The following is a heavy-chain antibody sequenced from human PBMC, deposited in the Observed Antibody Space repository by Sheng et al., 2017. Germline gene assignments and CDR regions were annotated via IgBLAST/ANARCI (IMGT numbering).Heavy chain of an antibody. Sequence: EVQLVETGGGLIQPGGSLRLSCAASGFIVSGSYMSWVRQAPGKGLEWLSFTYTGGSTHYADSVKGRFTISRDDSKNTLYLQMNSLRAEDTAVYYCARDPPSTTDYGMDVWGQGT. D-gene: IGHD4-17*01. J-gene: IGHJ6*02. CDR2: TYTGGST. CDR1: GFIVSGSY. CDR3: ARDPPSTTDYGMDV. V-gene: IGHV3-53*02.